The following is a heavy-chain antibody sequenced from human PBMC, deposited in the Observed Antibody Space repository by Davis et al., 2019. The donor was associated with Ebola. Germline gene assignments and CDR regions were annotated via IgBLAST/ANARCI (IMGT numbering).Heavy chain of an antibody. D-gene: IGHD6-6*01. Sequence: MPSETLSLTCTVSGGSISSSSYYWGWIRQPPGKGLEWIGSIYYSGSTYYNPSLKSRVTISVDTSKNKFSLKLSSVTAADTAVYYCARHSWSGQLALDYWGQGTLVTVSS. CDR1: GGSISSSSYY. CDR3: ARHSWSGQLALDY. J-gene: IGHJ4*02. V-gene: IGHV4-39*01. CDR2: IYYSGST.